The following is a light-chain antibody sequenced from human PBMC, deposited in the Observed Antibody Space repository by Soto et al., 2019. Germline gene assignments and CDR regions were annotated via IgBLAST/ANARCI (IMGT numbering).Light chain of an antibody. Sequence: QSALTQPASVSGSPGQSITISCTGTSSDVGSHNLVSWYQQHPGKAPKLMIYEVSKRPSGVSNRFSGSKSGNTASLTISGLRAEDEADYYCCSYAGSSPHVFGTGTKLTVL. CDR1: SSDVGSHNL. V-gene: IGLV2-23*02. CDR3: CSYAGSSPHV. CDR2: EVS. J-gene: IGLJ1*01.